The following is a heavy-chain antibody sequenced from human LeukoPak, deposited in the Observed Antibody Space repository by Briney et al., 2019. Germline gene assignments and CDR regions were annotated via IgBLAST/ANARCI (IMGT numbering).Heavy chain of an antibody. Sequence: ASVKVSCTASGGTFSSYAISWVRQAPGQGLEWMGGIIPIFGTANYAQKFQGRVTITADESTSTAYMELSSLRSEDTAVYYCARDMREYYGSGSYFSVSGRSEKPYYYYYYGMDVWGQGTTVTVSS. V-gene: IGHV1-69*13. D-gene: IGHD3-10*01. CDR2: IIPIFGTA. CDR3: ARDMREYYGSGSYFSVSGRSEKPYYYYYYGMDV. J-gene: IGHJ6*02. CDR1: GGTFSSYA.